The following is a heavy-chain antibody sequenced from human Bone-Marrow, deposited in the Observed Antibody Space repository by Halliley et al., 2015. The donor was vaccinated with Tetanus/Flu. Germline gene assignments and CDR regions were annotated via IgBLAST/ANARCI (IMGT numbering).Heavy chain of an antibody. V-gene: IGHV3-30*18. CDR2: AAYEGRKK. D-gene: IGHD4-4*01. CDR3: VKARGNPSSAFHFDY. Sequence: VAVAAYEGRKKYYAGSVKVRFTIPRDNSKNTLYLRLTSRRGEDTAVYYCVKARGNPSSAFHFDYWGQGTLVTVSS. J-gene: IGHJ4*02.